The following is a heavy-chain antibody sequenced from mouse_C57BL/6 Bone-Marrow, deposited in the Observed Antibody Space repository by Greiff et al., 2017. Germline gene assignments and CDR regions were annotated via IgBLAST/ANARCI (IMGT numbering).Heavy chain of an antibody. V-gene: IGHV5-9-1*02. D-gene: IGHD1-1*01. J-gene: IGHJ1*03. CDR3: TRDRILHWYFDV. CDR2: ISSGGDYI. CDR1: GFTFSSYA. Sequence: EVKLVESGEGLVKPGGSLKLSCAASGFTFSSYAMSWVRQTPEKRLEWVAYISSGGDYIYYADTVKGRFTISRDNARNTLYLQMSSLKSEDTAMYYCTRDRILHWYFDVWGTGTTVTVSS.